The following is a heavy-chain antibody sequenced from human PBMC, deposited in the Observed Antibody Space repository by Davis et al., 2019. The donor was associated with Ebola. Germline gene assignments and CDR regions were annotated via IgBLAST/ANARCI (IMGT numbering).Heavy chain of an antibody. CDR1: GGPISSSSYY. CDR3: ARRGEQWLADFGY. V-gene: IGHV4-39*01. J-gene: IGHJ4*02. D-gene: IGHD6-19*01. Sequence: MPSETLSLTCTVPGGPISSSSYYWGWIRQPPGKGLEWIGCIYYSGSTYYNPSLKSRVTISVDTSKNQFSLKLSSVTAADTAVYYCARRGEQWLADFGYWGQGTLVTVSS. CDR2: IYYSGST.